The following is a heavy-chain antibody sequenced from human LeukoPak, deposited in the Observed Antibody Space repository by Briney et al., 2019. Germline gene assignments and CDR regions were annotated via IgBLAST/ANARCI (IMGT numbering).Heavy chain of an antibody. D-gene: IGHD6-19*01. CDR2: ISGSGGST. J-gene: IGHJ4*02. Sequence: PGGTLRLSCAASGFTFSSCGMSWVRQAPGKGLEWVSAISGSGGSTYYADSVKGRFTISRDNSKNTLYLQMNSLRAEDTAVYYCAKMGSSGWYRLIDYWGQGTLVTVSS. V-gene: IGHV3-23*01. CDR3: AKMGSSGWYRLIDY. CDR1: GFTFSSCG.